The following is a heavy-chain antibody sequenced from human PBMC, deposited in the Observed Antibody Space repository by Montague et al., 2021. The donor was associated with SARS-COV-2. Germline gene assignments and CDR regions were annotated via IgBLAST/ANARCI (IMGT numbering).Heavy chain of an antibody. CDR1: NTSISSYY. D-gene: IGHD3-10*01. J-gene: IGHJ6*02. V-gene: IGHV4-59*01. CDR2: AQNTGTT. CDR3: AGQGGNFYGSGSSGLYYYGMDV. Sequence: SETLSLTCTVSNTSISSYYWSWIRQPPGKGLEWIGYAQNTGTTNYNPSLTSRVTISVDLSKNQISLTLKSMNAADTAVYYCAGQGGNFYGSGSSGLYYYGMDVWGQGTTVTVSS.